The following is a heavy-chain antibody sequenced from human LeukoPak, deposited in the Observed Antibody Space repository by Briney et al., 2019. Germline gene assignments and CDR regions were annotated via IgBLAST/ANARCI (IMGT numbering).Heavy chain of an antibody. CDR3: ARDLRPITMIDNGWFDP. Sequence: SETLSLTCTVSGGSISSSSYYWGWIRQPPGKGLEWIGSIYYSGSTYYNPSLKSRVTISVDTSKNQFSLKLSSVTAADTAVYYCARDLRPITMIDNGWFDPWGQGTLVTVSS. D-gene: IGHD3-22*01. J-gene: IGHJ5*02. CDR1: GGSISSSSYY. CDR2: IYYSGST. V-gene: IGHV4-39*07.